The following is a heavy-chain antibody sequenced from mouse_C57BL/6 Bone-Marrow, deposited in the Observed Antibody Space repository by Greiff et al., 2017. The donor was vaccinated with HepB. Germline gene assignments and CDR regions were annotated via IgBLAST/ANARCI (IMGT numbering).Heavy chain of an antibody. J-gene: IGHJ3*01. CDR2: IHPNSGST. D-gene: IGHD1-1*01. V-gene: IGHV1-64*01. Sequence: VQLQQPGAELVKPGASVKLSCKASGYTFTSYWMHWVKQRPGQGLEWIGMIHPNSGSTNYNEKFKSKATLTVDKSSSPAYMQLSSLTSEDSAVYYCASAYYPACFAYWGQGTLVPVSA. CDR3: ASAYYPACFAY. CDR1: GYTFTSYW.